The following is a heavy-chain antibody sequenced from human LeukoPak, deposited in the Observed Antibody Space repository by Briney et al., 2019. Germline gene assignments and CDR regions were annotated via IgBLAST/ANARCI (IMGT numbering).Heavy chain of an antibody. V-gene: IGHV1-2*02. CDR2: INPNSGGT. J-gene: IGHJ6*02. CDR1: GYTFTGYY. D-gene: IGHD2-2*01. Sequence: ASVKVSCKASGYTFTGYYMHWVRQAPGQGLEWMGWINPNSGGTNYAQKFQGRVTMTRDTSISTAYMELSRLRSDDTAVYYCARDDRVVVPAADEYIKSPYYYYGMDVWGQGTTVTVSS. CDR3: ARDDRVVVPAADEYIKSPYYYYGMDV.